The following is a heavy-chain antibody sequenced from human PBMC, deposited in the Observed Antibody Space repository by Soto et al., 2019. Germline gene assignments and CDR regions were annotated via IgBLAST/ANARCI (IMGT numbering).Heavy chain of an antibody. CDR1: RYTFTGYY. CDR2: INPNSGGT. Sequence: SVNESRKGSRYTFTGYYMHWVRQARAQGLEWMGWINPNSGGTNYAQKFQGWVTMTRDTSISTAYMELSRLRSDDTAVYYCAREGVGATMADAFDIWGQGTMVTVSS. J-gene: IGHJ3*02. D-gene: IGHD1-26*01. CDR3: AREGVGATMADAFDI. V-gene: IGHV1-2*04.